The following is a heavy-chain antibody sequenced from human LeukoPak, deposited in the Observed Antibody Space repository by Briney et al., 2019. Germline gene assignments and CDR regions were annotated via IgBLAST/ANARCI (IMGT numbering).Heavy chain of an antibody. CDR2: ISTSSSYI. V-gene: IGHV3-21*01. Sequence: GGSLRLSCAASGFTFSSYSMNWVRQAPGKGLEWVSSISTSSSYIYYADSVKGRFTISRDNAKNSLYLQMNSLRAEDTAVYYCAKTTDNYYYYYMDVWGKGTTVTISS. J-gene: IGHJ6*03. CDR3: AKTTDNYYYYYMDV. D-gene: IGHD4-17*01. CDR1: GFTFSSYS.